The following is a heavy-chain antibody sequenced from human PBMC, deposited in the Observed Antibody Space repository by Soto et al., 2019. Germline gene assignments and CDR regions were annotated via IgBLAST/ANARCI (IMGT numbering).Heavy chain of an antibody. Sequence: QVQLQESGPGLVKPSQTLSLTCTDSGGSISSGGYYWSWIRQHPGKGLEWIGSTYYSGSTYYNPSLKSRVTISVYTSKIQFALKPSSVSAADTAVYYCARGVPPWGQGTLVTVSS. CDR1: GGSISSGGYY. CDR3: ARGVPP. V-gene: IGHV4-31*03. CDR2: TYYSGST. D-gene: IGHD3-16*01. J-gene: IGHJ5*02.